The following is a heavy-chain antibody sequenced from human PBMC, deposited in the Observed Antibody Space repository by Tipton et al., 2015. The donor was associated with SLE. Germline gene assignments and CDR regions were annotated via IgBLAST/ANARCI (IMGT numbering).Heavy chain of an antibody. CDR3: ARVGPNYSLDY. D-gene: IGHD1-7*01. CDR2: MSWDGVSI. V-gene: IGHV3-9*01. CDR1: GFTFVDYA. Sequence: SLRLSCTSSGFTFVDYAMHWARQVPGKGLEWVAGMSWDGVSIGYADSVKGRFTISRDNAKNTLYLQMNSLRAEDTAVYYCARVGPNYSLDYWGQGTLVTVSS. J-gene: IGHJ4*02.